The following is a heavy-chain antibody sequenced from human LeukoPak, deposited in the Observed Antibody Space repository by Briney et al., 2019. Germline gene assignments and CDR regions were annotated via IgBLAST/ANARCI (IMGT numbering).Heavy chain of an antibody. CDR3: ARVKTSPEAYQLPDY. CDR2: IYYSGST. Sequence: SETLSLTCTVSGGSISSGDYYWSWIRQPPGKGLEWIAYIYYSGSTYYNPSLKSRVTRSVDTSKNQFSLKLSSVTAADTAVYYCARVKTSPEAYQLPDYWGQGTLVTVSS. CDR1: GGSISSGDYY. J-gene: IGHJ4*02. D-gene: IGHD2-2*01. V-gene: IGHV4-30-4*08.